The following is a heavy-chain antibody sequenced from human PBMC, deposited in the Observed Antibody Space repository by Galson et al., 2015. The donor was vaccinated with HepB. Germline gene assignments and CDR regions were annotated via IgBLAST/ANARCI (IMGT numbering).Heavy chain of an antibody. V-gene: IGHV3-21*01. CDR2: ISSSSSYI. CDR1: GFTFSSYT. CDR3: ARSWGFHVRGVNDY. D-gene: IGHD3-10*02. Sequence: SLRLSCAASGFTFSSYTMNWVRQAPGQGLEWVSSISSSSSYIYYSDSVKGRFTISRDNAKNSLYLQMNSLSAEDTAVYYCARSWGFHVRGVNDYWGQGTLVTVSS. J-gene: IGHJ4*02.